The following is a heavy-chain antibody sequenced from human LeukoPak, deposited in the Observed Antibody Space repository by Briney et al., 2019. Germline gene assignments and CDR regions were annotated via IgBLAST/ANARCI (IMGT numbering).Heavy chain of an antibody. D-gene: IGHD3-3*01. CDR2: IIPIFGTA. CDR3: ASYLYYDFWSGPNRPDAFDI. V-gene: IGHV1-69*13. CDR1: GGTFSSYA. Sequence: ASVKVSCKASGGTFSSYAISWVRQAPGQGLEWMGGIIPIFGTANYAQKFQGRVTITADESTSTAYMELSSLRSEDTAVYYCASYLYYDFWSGPNRPDAFDIWGQGTMVTVSS. J-gene: IGHJ3*02.